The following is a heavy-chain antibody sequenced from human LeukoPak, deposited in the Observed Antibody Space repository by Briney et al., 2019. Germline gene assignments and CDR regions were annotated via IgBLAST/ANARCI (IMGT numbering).Heavy chain of an antibody. CDR1: GYTFTSCD. Sequence: GASVKVSCKASGYTFTSCDINWVRQATGQGLEWMGWMNPNSGNTGYAQKFQGRVTMTRNTSISTAYMELSSLRSEDTAVYYCASSTMVRGVNDYWGQGTLVTVSS. CDR3: ASSTMVRGVNDY. D-gene: IGHD3-10*01. V-gene: IGHV1-8*01. J-gene: IGHJ4*02. CDR2: MNPNSGNT.